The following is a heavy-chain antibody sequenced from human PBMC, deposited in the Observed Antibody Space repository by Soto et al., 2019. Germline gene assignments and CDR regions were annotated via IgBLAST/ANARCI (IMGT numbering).Heavy chain of an antibody. J-gene: IGHJ4*02. Sequence: GGSLRLSCAASGFTFSSYGMHWARQAPGKGLVWVSRINSDGTRTNYADYAMGRFTISRDNAKNTLYLQMNSLRAEDTAVYFCARGALGNYYQDSWGQGTPVTLSS. CDR3: ARGALGNYYQDS. CDR2: INSDGTRT. V-gene: IGHV3-74*01. D-gene: IGHD3-10*01. CDR1: GFTFSSYG.